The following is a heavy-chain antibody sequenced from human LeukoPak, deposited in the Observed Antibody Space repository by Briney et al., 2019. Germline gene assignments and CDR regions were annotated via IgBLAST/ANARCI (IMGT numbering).Heavy chain of an antibody. Sequence: GGSLRLSCAASGFTFSSYAMSWVRQAPGKGLEWVSAISGNGGSTYYADSVKGRFTISRDNSKNTLYLQMNSLRAEDTAVYYCAKARSSSGRGSGKYYFDYWGQGTLVTVSS. V-gene: IGHV3-23*01. CDR1: GFTFSSYA. CDR2: ISGNGGST. CDR3: AKARSSSGRGSGKYYFDY. J-gene: IGHJ4*02. D-gene: IGHD6-6*01.